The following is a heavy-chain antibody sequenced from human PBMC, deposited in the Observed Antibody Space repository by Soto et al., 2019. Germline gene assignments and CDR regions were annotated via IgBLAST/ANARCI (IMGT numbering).Heavy chain of an antibody. D-gene: IGHD3-10*01. CDR1: GGSISSSSYY. J-gene: IGHJ4*02. CDR2: IYYSGST. Sequence: SETLSLTCTVSGGSISSSSYYWGWIRQPPGKGLEWIGSIYYSGSTYYNPSLKSRVTISVDTSKNQFSLKLSSVTAADTAVYYCARHYGLGSYYSLFDYWGQGTLVTVSS. V-gene: IGHV4-39*01. CDR3: ARHYGLGSYYSLFDY.